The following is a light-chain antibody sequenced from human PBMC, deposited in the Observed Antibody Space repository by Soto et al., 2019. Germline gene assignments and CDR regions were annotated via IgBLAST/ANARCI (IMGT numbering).Light chain of an antibody. CDR3: QSHDSSLSGSYV. CDR1: SSNIGAGYH. Sequence: QSVLTQPPSVSGAPGQRVTISCTGSSSNIGAGYHVHWYQQLPGTAPKLLIYGNSNRPSGVPDRFSGSKSGTSASLAITGLQAEDEADYYCQSHDSSLSGSYVFGTGTKLTVL. J-gene: IGLJ1*01. CDR2: GNS. V-gene: IGLV1-40*01.